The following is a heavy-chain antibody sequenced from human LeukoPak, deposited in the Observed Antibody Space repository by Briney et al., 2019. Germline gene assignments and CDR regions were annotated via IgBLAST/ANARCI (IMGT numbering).Heavy chain of an antibody. V-gene: IGHV3-23*01. Sequence: GGSLRLSCAASGFTFSSYAMAWVRQTPGRGLEWVSGISGSGDGTYYADTVKGRFTISRDNSKNTLYLQINSLRAEDTAVYYCAKRYSSSSWTAAFDSWGQGTLVTVSS. CDR1: GFTFSSYA. J-gene: IGHJ4*02. CDR3: AKRYSSSSWTAAFDS. CDR2: ISGSGDGT. D-gene: IGHD2-2*01.